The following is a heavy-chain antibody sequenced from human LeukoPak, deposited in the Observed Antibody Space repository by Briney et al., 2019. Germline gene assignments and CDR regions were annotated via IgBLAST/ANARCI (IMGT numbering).Heavy chain of an antibody. V-gene: IGHV1-58*02. CDR2: IVVGSGNT. D-gene: IGHD2-21*02. CDR1: GFTFTSSA. CDR3: AAEFLVTGGDY. Sequence: SVKVSCKASGFTFTSSAMQWVRQARGQRLEWIGWIVVGSGNTNYAQKFQERVTITRDMSTSTAYMELSNLRSGDTAVYYCAAEFLVTGGDYWGQGTLVTVSS. J-gene: IGHJ4*02.